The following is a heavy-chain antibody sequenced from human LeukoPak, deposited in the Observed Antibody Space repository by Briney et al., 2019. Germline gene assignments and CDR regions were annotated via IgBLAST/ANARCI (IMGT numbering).Heavy chain of an antibody. CDR1: GGSISSYY. Sequence: PSETLSLTCTVSGGSISSYYWSWIRQPPGKGLEWIGYFYYSGSTNYNPSLKSRVTISVDTSKNQFSLKLSSVTAADTAVYYCARAPSEGYYYYYMDVWGKGTTVTVSS. CDR2: FYYSGST. V-gene: IGHV4-59*08. CDR3: ARAPSEGYYYYYMDV. J-gene: IGHJ6*03.